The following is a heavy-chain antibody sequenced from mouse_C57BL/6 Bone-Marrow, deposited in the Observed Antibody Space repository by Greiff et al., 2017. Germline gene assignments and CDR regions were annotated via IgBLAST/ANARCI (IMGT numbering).Heavy chain of an antibody. D-gene: IGHD1-1*01. CDR2: IDPNIGGT. CDR1: GYTFTSYW. J-gene: IGHJ4*01. V-gene: IGHV1-72*01. Sequence: QVQLQQPGAELVKPGASVKLSCKASGYTFTSYWMHWVKQRPGRGLEWIGRIDPNIGGTNSNEKFKSKATLTVDKPSSTAYMQLSSLTSEDSAVYYCARAPLLLHHYYAMDYWGQGTSVTVSS. CDR3: ARAPLLLHHYYAMDY.